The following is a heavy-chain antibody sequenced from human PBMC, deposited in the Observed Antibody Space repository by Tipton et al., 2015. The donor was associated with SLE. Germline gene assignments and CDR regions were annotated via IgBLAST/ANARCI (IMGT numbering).Heavy chain of an antibody. CDR2: IWFDGSHK. V-gene: IGHV3-33*01. J-gene: IGHJ4*02. D-gene: IGHD2-21*02. CDR1: GFTFSYYG. Sequence: SLRLSCAASGFTFSYYGMHWVRQAPGWGLEWVAGIWFDGSHKDYVDSVKGRFTISRDNSKNTVFLQMNSLRAEDTAVYYCVRVDAEGDHIDQWGQGTLVTVSS. CDR3: VRVDAEGDHIDQ.